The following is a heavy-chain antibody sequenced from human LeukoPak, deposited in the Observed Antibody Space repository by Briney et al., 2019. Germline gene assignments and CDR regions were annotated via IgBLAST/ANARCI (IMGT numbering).Heavy chain of an antibody. D-gene: IGHD2-2*01. CDR1: GFTFSSYA. CDR2: ISGSGGST. J-gene: IGHJ5*02. CDR3: AKDPDTSYPPNWFDP. V-gene: IGHV3-23*01. Sequence: PGGSLRLSCAASGFTFSSYAMSWVPQAPGKGLEWVSAISGSGGSTYYADSVKGRFTISRDNSKNTLYLQMNSLRAEDTAVYYCAKDPDTSYPPNWFDPARQGTLVTVSS.